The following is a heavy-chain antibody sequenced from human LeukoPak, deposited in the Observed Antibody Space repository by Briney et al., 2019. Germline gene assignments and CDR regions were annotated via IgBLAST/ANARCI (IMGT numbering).Heavy chain of an antibody. J-gene: IGHJ4*02. D-gene: IGHD3-22*01. Sequence: GASVKVSCKVSGYTFSSYGISWVRQAPGQGLEWMGWISAYNGNTKYGQKLQGRVTMTTDTSTSTAYMELRSLRSDDTAVYYCAGEGDTYYYDNSGYLDYWGQGTLVTVSS. CDR2: ISAYNGNT. CDR3: AGEGDTYYYDNSGYLDY. V-gene: IGHV1-18*01. CDR1: GYTFSSYG.